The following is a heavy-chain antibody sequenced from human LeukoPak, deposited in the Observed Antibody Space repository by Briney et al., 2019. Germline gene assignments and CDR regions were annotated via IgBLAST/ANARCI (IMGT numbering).Heavy chain of an antibody. CDR1: AFTLSSYW. J-gene: IGHJ6*02. CDR3: ARFRLRYVYGLVC. CDR2: IKQDESEK. D-gene: IGHD4-17*01. V-gene: IGHV3-7*05. Sequence: GGSLRLSCAASAFTLSSYWMSWVRQAPGKGLEWVANIKQDESEKYYVDSVKGRFTISRDNAKKSLYLQMKSLRGDDTAVYFCARFRLRYVYGLVCWGPGTTVTVS.